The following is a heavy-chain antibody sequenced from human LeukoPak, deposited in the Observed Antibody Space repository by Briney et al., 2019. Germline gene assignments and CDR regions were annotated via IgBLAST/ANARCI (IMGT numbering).Heavy chain of an antibody. CDR2: INHSGST. CDR1: GGSFSGYY. CDR3: ARSTPIYSGSYYYYFDY. Sequence: SETLSLTCAVYGGSFSGYYWSWIRQPPGKGLEWIGEINHSGSTNYNPSLKSRVTISVDTSKNQFSLKLSSVTAADTAVYYCARSTPIYSGSYYYYFDYWGQGTLVTVSS. D-gene: IGHD1-26*01. J-gene: IGHJ4*02. V-gene: IGHV4-34*01.